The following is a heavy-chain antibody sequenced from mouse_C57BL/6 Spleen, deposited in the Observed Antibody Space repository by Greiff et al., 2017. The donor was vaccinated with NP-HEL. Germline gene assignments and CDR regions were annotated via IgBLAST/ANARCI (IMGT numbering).Heavy chain of an antibody. J-gene: IGHJ1*03. CDR2: IYPGDGDT. CDR3: ARMEAIYYGNYDWYFDV. V-gene: IGHV1-80*01. D-gene: IGHD2-1*01. CDR1: GYAFSSYW. Sequence: VQLQQSGAELVKPGASVKISCKASGYAFSSYWMNWVKQRPGKGLEWIGQIYPGDGDTNYNGKFKGKATLTADKSSSTAYMQLSSLTSEDSAVYFCARMEAIYYGNYDWYFDVWGTGTPVTVSS.